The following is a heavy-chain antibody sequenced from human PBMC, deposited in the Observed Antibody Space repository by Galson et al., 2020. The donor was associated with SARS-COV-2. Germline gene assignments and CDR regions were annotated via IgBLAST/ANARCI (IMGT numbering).Heavy chain of an antibody. D-gene: IGHD3-10*01. CDR3: AKDYYGSGSSFDY. J-gene: IGHJ4*02. CDR1: GFTFSNYA. Sequence: GGSLRLSCVVSGFTFSNYAMSWVRQAPGKGLEWVSTISGSDGRTYYADSVKGRFTISRDTSKNTLYLQMNSLRAEDTAVYYCAKDYYGSGSSFDYWGQGTLVTVSS. V-gene: IGHV3-23*01. CDR2: ISGSDGRT.